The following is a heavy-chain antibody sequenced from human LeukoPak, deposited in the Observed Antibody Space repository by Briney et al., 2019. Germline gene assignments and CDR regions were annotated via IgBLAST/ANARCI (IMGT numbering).Heavy chain of an antibody. V-gene: IGHV4-34*01. Sequence: SETLSLTCAVYGGSFSGYYWSWIRQPPGKGLEWIGEINHSGSTNYNPSLKSRVTISVDTSKNQFSLKLSSVTAADTAVYYCALNASPRITIFGVALDVWGQGTTVTVSS. D-gene: IGHD3-3*01. CDR1: GGSFSGYY. CDR3: ALNASPRITIFGVALDV. J-gene: IGHJ6*02. CDR2: INHSGST.